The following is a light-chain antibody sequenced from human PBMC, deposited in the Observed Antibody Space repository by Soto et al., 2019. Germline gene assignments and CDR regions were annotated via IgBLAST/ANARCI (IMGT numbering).Light chain of an antibody. J-gene: IGKJ1*01. CDR3: PQRATCPWT. CDR2: DTS. CDR1: QSIAIY. Sequence: IVLTQSPATLSFSPGEEATLSCRASQSIAIYLAWYQQKSGQSPRLLIYDTSNRAPGIPDRFSGSASGTDFPLTIRSLEPEDFAVYYCPQRATCPWTFGQGTTVEI. V-gene: IGKV3-11*01.